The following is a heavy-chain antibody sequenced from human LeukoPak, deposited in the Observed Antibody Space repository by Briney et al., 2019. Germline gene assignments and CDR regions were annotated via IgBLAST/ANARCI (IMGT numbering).Heavy chain of an antibody. D-gene: IGHD3-22*01. Sequence: SGTLSLTCAVSGGSISSSNWWSWVRQPPGKGLEWIGSIYHSGSTYYNPSLKSRVTISVDTSKNQFSLKLNSVTAADTAVYHCARTVDSSGFSSFQHWGQGTLVTVSS. CDR2: IYHSGST. J-gene: IGHJ1*01. CDR3: ARTVDSSGFSSFQH. V-gene: IGHV4-4*02. CDR1: GGSISSSNW.